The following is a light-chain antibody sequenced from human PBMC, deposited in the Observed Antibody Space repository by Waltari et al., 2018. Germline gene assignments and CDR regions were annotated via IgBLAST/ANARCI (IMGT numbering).Light chain of an antibody. J-gene: IGLJ2*01. CDR3: ASYTSSNTVI. CDR1: NSDIGRYNY. Sequence: QSALTQPASVSGSAGQSIAIPCSGTNSDIGRYNYASWYQQHPGNAPRLIIYDVSRWPSGVSNRFIGSKSGITASLAISGLQAEDEGDYFCASYTSSNTVIFGGGTRVTVL. V-gene: IGLV2-14*03. CDR2: DVS.